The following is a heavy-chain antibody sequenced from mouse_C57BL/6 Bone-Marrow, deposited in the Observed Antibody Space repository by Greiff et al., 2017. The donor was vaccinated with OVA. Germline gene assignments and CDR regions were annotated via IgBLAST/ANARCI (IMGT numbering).Heavy chain of an antibody. Sequence: EVQLVESGGGLVKPGGSLKLSCAASGFSFSSYAMSWVRQTPEKRLEWVATISDGSSYTYYPDNVKGRFTISRDNAKNNLYLQMRHLKTEDTAMYYCALLWISLDYWGQGTTLTVSS. CDR2: ISDGSSYT. CDR1: GFSFSSYA. CDR3: ALLWISLDY. V-gene: IGHV5-4*01. J-gene: IGHJ2*01. D-gene: IGHD1-1*02.